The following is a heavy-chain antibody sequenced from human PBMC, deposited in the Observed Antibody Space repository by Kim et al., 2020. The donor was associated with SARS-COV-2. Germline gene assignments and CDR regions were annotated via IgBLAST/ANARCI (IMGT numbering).Heavy chain of an antibody. J-gene: IGHJ4*02. CDR3: ARDPGSTSNPYFDY. V-gene: IGHV3-48*02. D-gene: IGHD2-2*01. Sequence: ADPVKGRFPLSRDNAQNSLYLQMDSLRDEDTAVYYCARDPGSTSNPYFDYWGQGTLVTVSS.